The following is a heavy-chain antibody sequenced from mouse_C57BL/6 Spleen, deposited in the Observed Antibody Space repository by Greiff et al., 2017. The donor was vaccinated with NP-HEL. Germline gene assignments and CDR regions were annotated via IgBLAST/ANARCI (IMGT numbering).Heavy chain of an antibody. CDR1: GFTFSSYA. V-gene: IGHV5-4*01. D-gene: IGHD1-1*01. Sequence: EVQVVESGGGLVKPGGSLKLSCAASGFTFSSYAMSWVRQTPEKRLEWVATISDGGSYTYYPDNVKGRFTISRDNAKNNLYLQMSHLKSEDTAMYYCARANYGSSLWFAYWGQGTLVTVSA. J-gene: IGHJ3*01. CDR3: ARANYGSSLWFAY. CDR2: ISDGGSYT.